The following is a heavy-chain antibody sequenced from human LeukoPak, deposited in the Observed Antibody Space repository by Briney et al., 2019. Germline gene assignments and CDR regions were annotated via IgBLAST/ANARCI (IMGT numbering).Heavy chain of an antibody. V-gene: IGHV3-43*02. J-gene: IGHJ4*02. D-gene: IGHD3-10*01. CDR3: AKEEEGGYYRAFDC. CDR1: GFTFDDYA. Sequence: PGGSLRLSCAASGFTFDDYAMHWVRHAPGKGLEWVSLISGDGGSTYYADSVKGRFTISRDNSKNSLYLQMNSLRTEDTALYYCAKEEEGGYYRAFDCWGQGTLVTVSS. CDR2: ISGDGGST.